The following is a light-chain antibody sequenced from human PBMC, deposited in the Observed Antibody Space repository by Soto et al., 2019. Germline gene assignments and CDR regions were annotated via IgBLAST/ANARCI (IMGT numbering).Light chain of an antibody. CDR2: DIF. Sequence: DIVMTQSPATLSVSPGERATLSCRASQSVGSDLAWYQQKPGQAPRLVIYDIFTRATGVPNRISGSGSGTEFTLTISRLQSEDFAVYYCQQYNSWPLTXGGGTKVDIK. CDR3: QQYNSWPLT. CDR1: QSVGSD. J-gene: IGKJ4*01. V-gene: IGKV3D-15*01.